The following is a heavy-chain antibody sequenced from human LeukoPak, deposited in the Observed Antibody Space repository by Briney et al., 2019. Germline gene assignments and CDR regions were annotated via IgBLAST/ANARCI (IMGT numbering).Heavy chain of an antibody. CDR3: ARVQGSSGPGIFDY. CDR2: IKQDGSDK. D-gene: IGHD6-19*01. V-gene: IGHV3-7*01. Sequence: GGSLRLSCAASGFTFSNYWMSWVRQAPGKGLEWVANIKQDGSDKYYADSVKGRFTISRDNAKISLYLQMNSLRAEDTAVYYCARVQGSSGPGIFDYWGQGTLVTVSS. CDR1: GFTFSNYW. J-gene: IGHJ4*02.